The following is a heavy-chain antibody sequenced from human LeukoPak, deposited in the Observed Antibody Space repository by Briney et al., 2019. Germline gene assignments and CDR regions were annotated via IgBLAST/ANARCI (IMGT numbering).Heavy chain of an antibody. V-gene: IGHV4-30-4*02. CDR2: IYYSGST. D-gene: IGHD6-13*01. CDR3: ARGAQSSYYYYYGMDV. J-gene: IGHJ6*02. Sequence: SETLSLTCTVSGGSISSGDYYWSWIRQPPGKGLEWIGYIYYSGSTNYNPPLKSRVTISVDTSKNQFSLKLSSVTAADTAVYYCARGAQSSYYYYYGMDVWGQGTTVTVSS. CDR1: GGSISSGDYY.